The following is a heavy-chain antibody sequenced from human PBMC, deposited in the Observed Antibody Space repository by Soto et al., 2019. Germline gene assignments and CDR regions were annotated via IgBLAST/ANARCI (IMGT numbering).Heavy chain of an antibody. D-gene: IGHD2-8*01. J-gene: IGHJ6*02. CDR3: INSCAIILMAYALFFGMDV. CDR2: IRSKAYGGTT. CDR1: GFTFGDYA. Sequence: GGSLRLSCTASGFTFGDYAMSWFRQAPGKGLEWVGFIRSKAYGGTTEYAASVKGRFTISRDDSKSIAYLQMNSLKTEDTAVYFCINSCAIILMAYALFFGMDVWGQGTTVTVSS. V-gene: IGHV3-49*03.